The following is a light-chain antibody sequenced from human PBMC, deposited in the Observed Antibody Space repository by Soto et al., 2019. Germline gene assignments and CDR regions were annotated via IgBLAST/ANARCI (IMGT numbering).Light chain of an antibody. J-gene: IGLJ3*02. CDR2: GNS. V-gene: IGLV1-40*01. Sequence: QSVLTQPPSVSGAPGQRVTISCTGSSSNIGAGYDVHWYQQLPGTAPKLLIYGNSNRPSGVPDRFSGSKSGTSASLAITGLQAEDEADYYCHSYHISLSGWEFGGGTKLTVL. CDR1: SSNIGAGYD. CDR3: HSYHISLSGWE.